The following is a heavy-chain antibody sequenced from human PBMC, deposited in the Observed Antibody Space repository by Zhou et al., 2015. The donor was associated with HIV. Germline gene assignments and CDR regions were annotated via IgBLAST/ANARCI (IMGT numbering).Heavy chain of an antibody. CDR2: IIPIFVTA. CDR3: ASYYYDSGGPWDPHYFDY. Sequence: QVQLVQSGAEVKKPGSSVKVSCKASGGTFSNYAISWVRQAPGQGLEWVGGIIPIFVTANYAQKFQVRVTITADESTSTAYMELSSLRSEDTAVYYCASYYYDSGGPWDPHYFDYWGQGTLVTVLL. D-gene: IGHD3-22*01. CDR1: GGTFSNYA. V-gene: IGHV1-69*12. J-gene: IGHJ4*02.